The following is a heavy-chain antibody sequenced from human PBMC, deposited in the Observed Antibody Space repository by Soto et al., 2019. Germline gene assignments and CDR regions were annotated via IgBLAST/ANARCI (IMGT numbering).Heavy chain of an antibody. J-gene: IGHJ5*02. CDR1: GYTFTGCF. V-gene: IGHV1-2*04. D-gene: IGHD1-7*01. CDR3: ARHYSMAETWNSTWFEP. Sequence: ASVKVSCKTSGYTFTGCFMHWVRQAPGQGLEWMGWINPNSGGTNYAQKFQGWVTMTRDTSISTAYMELSRLRSDDTAVYYCARHYSMAETWNSTWFEPWGQGTLVPVSS. CDR2: INPNSGGT.